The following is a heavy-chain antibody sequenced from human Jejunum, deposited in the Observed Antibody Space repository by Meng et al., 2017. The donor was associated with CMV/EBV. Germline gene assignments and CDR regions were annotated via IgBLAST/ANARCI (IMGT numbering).Heavy chain of an antibody. CDR2: INYSGRT. V-gene: IGHV4-59*01. CDR3: AREWSTWQPFDF. J-gene: IGHJ4*02. CDR1: GGTMSSYY. Sequence: TVSGGTMSSYYWSWIRQPPGKELEWIGYINYSGRTNYNPSLKSRVTISVDTSKNQLSLNLRSVTAADTAVYYCAREWSTWQPFDFWGQGALVTVSS. D-gene: IGHD2-15*01.